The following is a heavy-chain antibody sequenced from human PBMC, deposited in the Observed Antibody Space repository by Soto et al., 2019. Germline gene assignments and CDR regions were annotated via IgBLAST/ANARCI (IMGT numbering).Heavy chain of an antibody. J-gene: IGHJ4*01. D-gene: IGHD3-16*01. CDR2: ISSSTTYI. V-gene: IGHV3-21*06. Sequence: GGSLRLSCAGSGFSLGSYSMNWVRQAPGKGLEWVSSISSSTTYIYYADSVKGRFTISRDNAQNSMYLQMNSLRVEDTAVYYCAGDRGGDFPLDYWGHGTLVTVAS. CDR3: AGDRGGDFPLDY. CDR1: GFSLGSYS.